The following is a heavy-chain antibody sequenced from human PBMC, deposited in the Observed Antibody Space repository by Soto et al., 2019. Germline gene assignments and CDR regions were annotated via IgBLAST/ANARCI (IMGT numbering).Heavy chain of an antibody. J-gene: IGHJ4*01. CDR3: ARGQLGVVIMDY. CDR1: GYSISSSNW. D-gene: IGHD3-3*01. Sequence: SETLSLTCAVSGYSISSSNWLGWIRQPPGKGLEWIGYIYYSGTTYYNPSLKSRVTMSVDTSKNQFSLKLSSVTAADSAVYYCARGQLGVVIMDYWGHGTLVTVSS. CDR2: IYYSGTT. V-gene: IGHV4-28*03.